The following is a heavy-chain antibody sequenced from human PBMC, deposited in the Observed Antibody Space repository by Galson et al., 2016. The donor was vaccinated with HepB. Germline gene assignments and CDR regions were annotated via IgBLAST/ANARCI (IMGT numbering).Heavy chain of an antibody. CDR2: ISKDVVNK. CDR1: GFTFSRHV. CDR3: ARYSPATDY. Sequence: SLRLSCAASGFTFSRHVMSWVRQAPGKGLEWVAVISKDVVNKYYADSVKGRFTISRDNSKNTLYLQMNSLRTEDTAVYYCARYSPATDYWGQGTLVTVSS. J-gene: IGHJ4*02. V-gene: IGHV3-30*03. D-gene: IGHD1-26*01.